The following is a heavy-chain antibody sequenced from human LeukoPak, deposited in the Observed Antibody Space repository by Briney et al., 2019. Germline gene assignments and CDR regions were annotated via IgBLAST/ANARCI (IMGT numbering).Heavy chain of an antibody. Sequence: GGSLRLSCAASGFTFSGYGMHWVRQAPGKGLEWMTFISYDGSNKYYADSVKGRFTISRDNSKNSLYLQMDSLRAEDTAVYYCAKNRLRGSYYFDDWGQGTLVTVPS. J-gene: IGHJ4*02. D-gene: IGHD1-26*01. CDR2: ISYDGSNK. CDR1: GFTFSGYG. V-gene: IGHV3-30*18. CDR3: AKNRLRGSYYFDD.